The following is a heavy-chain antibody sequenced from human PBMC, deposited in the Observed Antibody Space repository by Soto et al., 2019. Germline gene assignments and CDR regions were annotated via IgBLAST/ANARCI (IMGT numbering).Heavy chain of an antibody. CDR1: GFIFSSYW. J-gene: IGHJ3*01. CDR2: INQDGREK. CDR3: ATWHEREHAYDV. D-gene: IGHD1-1*01. V-gene: IGHV3-7*01. Sequence: GGSLRLSCAASGFIFSSYWMSWVRQAPGKGLEWVANINQDGREKYYVDSVKGRFIISRDNAKNSLYLQMNSLRAEDTAVYYCATWHEREHAYDVWGQGTTVTVSS.